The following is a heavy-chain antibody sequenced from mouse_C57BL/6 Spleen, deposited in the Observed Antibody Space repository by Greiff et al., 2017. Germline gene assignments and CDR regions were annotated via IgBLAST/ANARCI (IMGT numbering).Heavy chain of an antibody. Sequence: EVKVVESEGGLVQPGSSMKLSCTASGFTFSDYYMAWVRQVPEKGLEWVANINYDGSSTYYLDSLKSRFIISRDNAKNILYLQMSSLKSEDTATYYCARDRGYSNYDYWGQGTTLTVSS. CDR3: ARDRGYSNYDY. D-gene: IGHD2-5*01. J-gene: IGHJ2*01. CDR1: GFTFSDYY. V-gene: IGHV5-16*01. CDR2: INYDGSST.